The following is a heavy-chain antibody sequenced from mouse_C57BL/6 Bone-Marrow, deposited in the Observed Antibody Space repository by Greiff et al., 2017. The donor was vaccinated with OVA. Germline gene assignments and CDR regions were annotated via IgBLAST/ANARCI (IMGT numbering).Heavy chain of an antibody. CDR1: GFTFSSYA. Sequence: DVMLVESGEGLVKPGGSLKLSCAASGFTFSSYAMSWVRQTPEKRLEWVAYISSGGDYIYYADTVKGRFTISRDNARNTLYLQMSSLKSEDTAMYYCTRDWEYYAMDYWGQGTSVTVSS. D-gene: IGHD4-1*01. J-gene: IGHJ4*01. CDR2: ISSGGDYI. CDR3: TRDWEYYAMDY. V-gene: IGHV5-9-1*02.